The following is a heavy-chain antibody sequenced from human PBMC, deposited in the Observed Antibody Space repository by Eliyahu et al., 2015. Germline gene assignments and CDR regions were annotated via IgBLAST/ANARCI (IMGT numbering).Heavy chain of an antibody. Sequence: QVQLQESGPGLVKPSETLSLTCTVSGGXISSYYWXXXRQPPGKGLEWIGYIYYSGSTNYNPSLKSRVTISVDTSKNQFSLKLSSVTAADTAVYYCARAPTVGRARGLNSNRYYYYYGMDVWGQGTTVTVSS. CDR1: GGXISSYY. V-gene: IGHV4-59*01. D-gene: IGHD1-26*01. J-gene: IGHJ6*02. CDR2: IYYSGST. CDR3: ARAPTVGRARGLNSNRYYYYYGMDV.